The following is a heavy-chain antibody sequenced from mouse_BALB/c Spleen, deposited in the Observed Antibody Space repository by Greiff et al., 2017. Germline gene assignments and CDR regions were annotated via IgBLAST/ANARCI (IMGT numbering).Heavy chain of an antibody. CDR2: ISYSGST. V-gene: IGHV3-2*02. Sequence: DVKLQESGPGLVKPSQSLSLTCTVTGYSITSDYAWNWIRQFPGNKLEWMGYISYSGSTSYNPSLKSRISITRDTSKNQFFLQLNSVTTEDTATYYCARRSGIYYDFAYWGQGTLVTVSA. CDR1: GYSITSDYA. D-gene: IGHD2-4*01. J-gene: IGHJ3*01. CDR3: ARRSGIYYDFAY.